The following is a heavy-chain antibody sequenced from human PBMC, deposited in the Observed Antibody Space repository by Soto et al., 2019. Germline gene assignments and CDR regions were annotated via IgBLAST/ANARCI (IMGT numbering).Heavy chain of an antibody. Sequence: QVQLVQSGAEVKKPGSSVRVSCKTSGDTFSRYTVKWVRQAPRQGLEWMGGIIPRFGTTNYAPTVQDRVTISADESMNTVYMELSSLRSEDTALYYCARGRGLYNSGRSQLDYWGQGTLVTVSS. CDR3: ARGRGLYNSGRSQLDY. J-gene: IGHJ4*02. D-gene: IGHD1-1*01. CDR2: IIPRFGTT. CDR1: GDTFSRYT. V-gene: IGHV1-69*01.